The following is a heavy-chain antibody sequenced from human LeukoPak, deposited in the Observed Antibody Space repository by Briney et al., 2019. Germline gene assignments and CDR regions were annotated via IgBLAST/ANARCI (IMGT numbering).Heavy chain of an antibody. CDR3: AKESCTGRSCYEPR. CDR1: GFIFSTYG. J-gene: IGHJ4*02. D-gene: IGHD2-15*01. CDR2: IRYDGSNK. Sequence: GGSLRLSCAASGFIFSTYGMHWVRQAPGKGLEWVAFIRYDGSNKYYADSVKGRFTISRDNSKNTLYLQVNSLRAEDTAVYYCAKESCTGRSCYEPRWGQGTLVTVSS. V-gene: IGHV3-30*02.